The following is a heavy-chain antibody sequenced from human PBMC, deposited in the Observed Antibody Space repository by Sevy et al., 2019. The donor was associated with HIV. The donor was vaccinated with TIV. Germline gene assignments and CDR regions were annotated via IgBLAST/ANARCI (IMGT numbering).Heavy chain of an antibody. CDR1: GFTFSTAW. Sequence: GGSLRLSCAASGFTFSTAWMNWVRQAPGKGLEWVGRIKSKTDGGTADYAAPVKGRTTISRDDSKNTLYLQMNSLKTEVTAVYYCTTANVWDGDWYFDSWGQGTLVTVSS. CDR3: TTANVWDGDWYFDS. CDR2: IKSKTDGGTA. D-gene: IGHD2-21*02. J-gene: IGHJ4*02. V-gene: IGHV3-15*01.